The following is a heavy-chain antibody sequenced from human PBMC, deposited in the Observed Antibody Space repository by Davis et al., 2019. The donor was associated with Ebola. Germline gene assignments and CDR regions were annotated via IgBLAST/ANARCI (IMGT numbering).Heavy chain of an antibody. V-gene: IGHV3-30*02. J-gene: IGHJ4*02. CDR3: TNLDWGGGLDY. CDR1: GFSTYG. D-gene: IGHD3-9*01. CDR2: IQTAGSYS. Sequence: PGGSLRLSCAASGFSTYGMHWVRQAPCKGLEWVAFIQTAGSYSLYAYSVKGRFTISRDNSRDTVYLQMNSLRTEDTAVYYCTNLDWGGGLDYWGQGTLVTVSS.